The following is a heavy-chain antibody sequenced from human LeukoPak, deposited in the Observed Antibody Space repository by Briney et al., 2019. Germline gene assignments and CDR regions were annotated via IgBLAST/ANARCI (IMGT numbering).Heavy chain of an antibody. Sequence: SVNVSCQVSVYTLTELSMHWVGQPPGKELEGMGGFDPEDGETIYAQKFQGRVHMTEDTSTDTAYMELSSLRSEDTAVYYCATEIIVGASFDYWGEGTLVTVSS. CDR3: ATEIIVGASFDY. CDR1: VYTLTELS. D-gene: IGHD1-26*01. CDR2: FDPEDGET. J-gene: IGHJ4*02. V-gene: IGHV1-24*01.